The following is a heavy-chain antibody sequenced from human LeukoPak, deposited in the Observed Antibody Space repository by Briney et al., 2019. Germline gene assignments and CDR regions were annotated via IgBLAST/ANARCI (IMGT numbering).Heavy chain of an antibody. Sequence: SGPTLVNPTQTLTLTCTFSGFSLSTSGVGVGWIRQPPGKALEWLALIYWDDDKRYSPSLKSRLTITKDTSKNQVVLTMTNMDPVDTATYYCAHRRVAVAGWGGDAFDIWGQGTMVTVSS. J-gene: IGHJ3*02. CDR3: AHRRVAVAGWGGDAFDI. CDR2: IYWDDDK. D-gene: IGHD6-19*01. V-gene: IGHV2-5*02. CDR1: GFSLSTSGVG.